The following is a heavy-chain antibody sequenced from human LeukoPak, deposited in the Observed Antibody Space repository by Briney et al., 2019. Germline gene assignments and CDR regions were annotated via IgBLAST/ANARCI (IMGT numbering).Heavy chain of an antibody. D-gene: IGHD1-1*01. Sequence: SETLSLTCTVSGGSISSYYWSWIRQPPGKGLGWIGYIYYSGSTNYNPSLKSRVTISVDTSKNQFSLKLSSVTAADTAVYYCARLEGIQDAFDIWGQGTMVTVSS. V-gene: IGHV4-59*01. CDR3: ARLEGIQDAFDI. CDR1: GGSISSYY. CDR2: IYYSGST. J-gene: IGHJ3*02.